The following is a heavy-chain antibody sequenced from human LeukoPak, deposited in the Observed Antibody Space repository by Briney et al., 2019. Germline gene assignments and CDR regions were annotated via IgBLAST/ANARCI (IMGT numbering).Heavy chain of an antibody. CDR2: ISSSGSTI. V-gene: IGHV3-11*01. Sequence: GGSLRLSCAASGFTFSDYYMSWIRQAPGKGLEWVSYISSSGSTIYYADSVKGRFTISRDNAKNSLYLQMNSLRAEDTAVYYCAKALFSELCDYWGQGTLVTVSS. CDR3: AKALFSELCDY. J-gene: IGHJ4*02. CDR1: GFTFSDYY. D-gene: IGHD1-26*01.